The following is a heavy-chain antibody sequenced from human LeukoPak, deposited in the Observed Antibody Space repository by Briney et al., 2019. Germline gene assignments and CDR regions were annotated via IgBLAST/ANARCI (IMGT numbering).Heavy chain of an antibody. J-gene: IGHJ2*01. CDR1: GGSFSGYY. Sequence: SETLSLTCAVYGGSFSGYYWSWIRQPPGKGLEWIGEINHSGSTNYNPSLKSRVTISVDTSKNQFSLKLSSVTAADTAVYYCARVFRGPYWYFDLWGRGTLVTVSS. V-gene: IGHV4-34*01. D-gene: IGHD3-10*02. CDR3: ARVFRGPYWYFDL. CDR2: INHSGST.